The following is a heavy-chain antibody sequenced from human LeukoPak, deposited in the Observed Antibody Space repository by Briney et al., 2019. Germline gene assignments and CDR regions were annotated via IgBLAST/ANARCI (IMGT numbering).Heavy chain of an antibody. CDR3: ARTLLWFGEFKLDY. V-gene: IGHV3-23*01. Sequence: SGGSLRLSCAASGFTFSSYAMSWVRQAPGKGLEWVSAISGSGGSTYYADSVKGRFTISRDNSKNTLYLQMNSLRAEDTAVYYCARTLLWFGEFKLDYWGQGTLVTVSS. CDR2: ISGSGGST. CDR1: GFTFSSYA. J-gene: IGHJ4*02. D-gene: IGHD3-10*01.